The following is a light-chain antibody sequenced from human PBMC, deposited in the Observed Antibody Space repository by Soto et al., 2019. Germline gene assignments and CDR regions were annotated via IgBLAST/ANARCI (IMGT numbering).Light chain of an antibody. Sequence: DIQMTQSPSSVSASVGDRVTITCRASQAISTWLAWYQQKPGKAPKLLIYAASNLKTGVPSRFSGSGSGTDFTITISSLQPEDFATYYCQQANSFPRTFGQGTKVEIK. J-gene: IGKJ1*01. CDR1: QAISTW. CDR3: QQANSFPRT. CDR2: AAS. V-gene: IGKV1D-12*01.